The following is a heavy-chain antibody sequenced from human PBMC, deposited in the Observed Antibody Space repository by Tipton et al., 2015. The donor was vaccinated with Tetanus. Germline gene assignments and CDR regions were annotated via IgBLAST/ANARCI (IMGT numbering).Heavy chain of an antibody. CDR2: INPNSGGT. Sequence: QVQLVQSGAEVKKPGASVKVSCKASGYTFTGYYMHWVRQAPGQGLERMGWINPNSGGTNYAQKFQGRVTMTRDTSISTAYMELSRLRSDDTAVYYCARDEDVLLWFGEFIPFDYWGQGTLVTVSS. CDR1: GYTFTGYY. V-gene: IGHV1-2*02. CDR3: ARDEDVLLWFGEFIPFDY. D-gene: IGHD3-10*01. J-gene: IGHJ4*02.